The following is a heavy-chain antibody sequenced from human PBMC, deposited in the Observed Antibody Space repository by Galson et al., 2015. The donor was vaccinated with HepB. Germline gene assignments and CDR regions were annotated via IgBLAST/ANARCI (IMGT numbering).Heavy chain of an antibody. J-gene: IGHJ5*02. D-gene: IGHD2-21*02. CDR2: IFPIFGRT. V-gene: IGHV1-69*13. CDR1: GGTLRSYA. Sequence: SVKVSCKASGGTLRSYAISWARHAPGQGLEWMGVIFPIFGRTNYAQRFQGRVTITADQVTSKDYMALSSLRSEDTAVYYCARSDCAGDCHLDYKNWFDPWGQGTPVTVSS. CDR3: ARSDCAGDCHLDYKNWFDP.